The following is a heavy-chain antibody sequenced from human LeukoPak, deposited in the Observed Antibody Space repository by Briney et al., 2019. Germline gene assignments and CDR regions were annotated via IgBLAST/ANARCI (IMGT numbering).Heavy chain of an antibody. D-gene: IGHD2-15*01. CDR1: GFSISSYY. V-gene: IGHV4-59*01. CDR2: IYYGGST. Sequence: PSETLSLTCTVSGFSISSYYWSGIRQPPGKGLEWIGYIYYGGSTNYNPSLKSRVTISVDTSKNQFSLKLSSVTAADTAVYYCARGYSEYCSGGTCYSDYYVDVWGKGTTVTVSS. J-gene: IGHJ6*03. CDR3: ARGYSEYCSGGTCYSDYYVDV.